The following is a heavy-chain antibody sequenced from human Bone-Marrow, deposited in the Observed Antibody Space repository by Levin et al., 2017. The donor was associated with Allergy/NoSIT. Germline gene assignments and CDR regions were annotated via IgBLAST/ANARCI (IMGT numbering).Heavy chain of an antibody. D-gene: IGHD2-15*01. J-gene: IGHJ4*02. CDR1: GFGFSNAW. Sequence: KAGGSLRLSCVASGFGFSNAWMSWVRQAPGKGLEWVGRIKRKSEGGTVDDAAPVKGRFTISRDDSKNTWYLQMNNLKTEDTAVYYCSTDHRCSGGNCYDYWGQGTLVTVSS. CDR3: STDHRCSGGNCYDY. CDR2: IKRKSEGGTV. V-gene: IGHV3-15*01.